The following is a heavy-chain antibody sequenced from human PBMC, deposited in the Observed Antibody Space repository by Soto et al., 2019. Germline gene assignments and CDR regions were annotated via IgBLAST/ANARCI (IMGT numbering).Heavy chain of an antibody. V-gene: IGHV3-21*01. CDR3: ARNRRIAVEMDV. J-gene: IGHJ6*02. Sequence: GGSLRLSCVASGFTFSDYNMNWLRQAPGKGLEWVSSIASRSNYIYYADSLKGRFTVSRDNARNSLYLQVDNLRAEDTAVYYCARNRRIAVEMDVWGQGTTVTVSS. CDR1: GFTFSDYN. D-gene: IGHD2-21*01. CDR2: IASRSNYI.